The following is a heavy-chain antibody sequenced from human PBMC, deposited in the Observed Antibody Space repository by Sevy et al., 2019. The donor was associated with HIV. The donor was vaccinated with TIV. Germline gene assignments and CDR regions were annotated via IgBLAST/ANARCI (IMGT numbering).Heavy chain of an antibody. V-gene: IGHV3-48*01. CDR1: GFTFSSYS. D-gene: IGHD2-15*01. CDR3: ARAPGDIVVVVAATPAHWFDS. J-gene: IGHJ5*01. Sequence: GGSLRLSCAASGFTFSSYSMNWVRQAPGKGLEWVSYISSRSSTIYYADSVKGRFIISRDNAKNSLYLQMNSLRAEDTAVYYCARAPGDIVVVVAATPAHWFDSWGQGTLVTVSS. CDR2: ISSRSSTI.